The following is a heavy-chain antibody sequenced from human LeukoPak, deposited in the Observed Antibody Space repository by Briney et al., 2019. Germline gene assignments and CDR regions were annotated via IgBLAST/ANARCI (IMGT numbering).Heavy chain of an antibody. Sequence: ASVKVSCKASGYTFTSYAMHWVRQAPGQRLEWMGWINAGNGNTNYAQKLQGRVTMTTDTSTSTAYMELRSLRSDDTAVYYCARDLYNWNSLFSLGDYYYYMDVWGKGTTVTVSS. CDR3: ARDLYNWNSLFSLGDYYYYMDV. CDR2: INAGNGNT. V-gene: IGHV1-3*01. J-gene: IGHJ6*03. D-gene: IGHD1-7*01. CDR1: GYTFTSYA.